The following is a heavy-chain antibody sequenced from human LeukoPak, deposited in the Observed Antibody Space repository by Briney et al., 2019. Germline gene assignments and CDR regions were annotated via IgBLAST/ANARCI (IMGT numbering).Heavy chain of an antibody. CDR3: ARMAPYYYYYYMDV. CDR1: GYSLSRGYY. D-gene: IGHD5-24*01. V-gene: IGHV4-38-2*02. Sequence: PSESLSLTRTVSGYSLSRGYYWAWIGQPPGKGLGWIGRIYHSGSTYYNPSLKSRVTISVDTTQHPFSLHLSSVTAADTAVYYCARMAPYYYYYYMDVWGKGTTVTVSS. CDR2: IYHSGST. J-gene: IGHJ6*03.